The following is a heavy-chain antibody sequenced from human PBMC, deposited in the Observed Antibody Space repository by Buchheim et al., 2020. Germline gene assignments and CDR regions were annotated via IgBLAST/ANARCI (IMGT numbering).Heavy chain of an antibody. J-gene: IGHJ4*02. V-gene: IGHV3-7*01. Sequence: EVRLVESGGGLVQPGGSLRLSCATSGFTFSSHWMTWVRQAPGKGPEWVANIKEDGSEKYYVDSVRGRFTISRDNVKNSIYLQMKSLRVEDTAMYYCARDGYYDFWSGYTIDYWGQGTL. CDR3: ARDGYYDFWSGYTIDY. CDR2: IKEDGSEK. D-gene: IGHD3-3*01. CDR1: GFTFSSHW.